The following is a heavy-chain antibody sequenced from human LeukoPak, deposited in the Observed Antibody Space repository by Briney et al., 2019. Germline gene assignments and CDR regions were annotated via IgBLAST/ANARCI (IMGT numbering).Heavy chain of an antibody. D-gene: IGHD2-2*01. Sequence: GGSLRLSCAASGFTFSSYAMSWARQAPGKGLEWVSGISSSGSGGNTYYADFVKGRFTISRDNAKNSLYLQMSSLRAEDTAVYYCARDLVVRHYGMDVWGQGTTVTVSS. CDR3: ARDLVVRHYGMDV. J-gene: IGHJ6*02. CDR2: ISSSGSGGNT. CDR1: GFTFSSYA. V-gene: IGHV3-23*01.